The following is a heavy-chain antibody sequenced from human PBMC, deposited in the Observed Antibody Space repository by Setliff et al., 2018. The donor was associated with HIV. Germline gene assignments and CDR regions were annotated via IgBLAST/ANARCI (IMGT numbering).Heavy chain of an antibody. D-gene: IGHD3-10*01. V-gene: IGHV4-34*01. Sequence: SETLSLTCAVYGGSFSGYHWSWIRQPPGKGLEWIGEINHSGSTNYNPSLKSRVTISVDTSKNQFSLKLSSVTAADTAVYYCARGRWFGEGPTNYYYYMDVWGKGTTVTVSS. J-gene: IGHJ6*03. CDR1: GGSFSGYH. CDR2: INHSGST. CDR3: ARGRWFGEGPTNYYYYMDV.